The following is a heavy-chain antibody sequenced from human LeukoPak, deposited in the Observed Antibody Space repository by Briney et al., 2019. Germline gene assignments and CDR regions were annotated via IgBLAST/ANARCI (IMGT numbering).Heavy chain of an antibody. Sequence: PGKSLRLSCAASGFTFGNYGMHWVRQAPGKGLEWVALISYDGSNKKYADSVKGRLTISRDNSKNTLYLQMNSLRAEDTAVYYCAKDRLWFGEFNFDYWGQGTLVTVSS. CDR1: GFTFGNYG. V-gene: IGHV3-30*18. CDR2: ISYDGSNK. J-gene: IGHJ4*02. CDR3: AKDRLWFGEFNFDY. D-gene: IGHD3-10*01.